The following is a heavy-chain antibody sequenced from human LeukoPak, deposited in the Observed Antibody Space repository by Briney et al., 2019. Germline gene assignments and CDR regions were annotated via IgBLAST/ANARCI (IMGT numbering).Heavy chain of an antibody. D-gene: IGHD2-15*01. Sequence: SETLSLTCTVSGGSISSYYWSWIRQPAGKGLECIGRIYTSGSTNYNPSLKSRVTMSVDTSKNQFSLKLSSVTAADTAVYYCARILGYCSGGSCRDAFDIWGQGTMVTVSS. J-gene: IGHJ3*02. V-gene: IGHV4-4*07. CDR3: ARILGYCSGGSCRDAFDI. CDR1: GGSISSYY. CDR2: IYTSGST.